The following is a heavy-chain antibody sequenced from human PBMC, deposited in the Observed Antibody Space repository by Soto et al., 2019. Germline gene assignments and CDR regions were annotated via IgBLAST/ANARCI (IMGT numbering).Heavy chain of an antibody. V-gene: IGHV1-69*01. D-gene: IGHD5-18*01. CDR1: GGPFSMFT. CDR3: ATGGHKDGYNFYHGMDV. Sequence: QVQLVQSGAEVKKPGSSVRVSCKASGGPFSMFTFNWVRQAPGQGLEWMGGIIPRFGTRNYAPTLQGRVTITADGSTNTAYMELSSLRSEDTAVYYCATGGHKDGYNFYHGMDVWGQGTTVTVS. CDR2: IIPRFGTR. J-gene: IGHJ6*02.